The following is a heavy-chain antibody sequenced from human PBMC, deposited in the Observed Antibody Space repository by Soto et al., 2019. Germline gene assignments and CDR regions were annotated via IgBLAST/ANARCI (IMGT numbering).Heavy chain of an antibody. Sequence: SETLSLTCTVSGGSINSGAYYWSWIRQHPGKGLEWIGYIFTSGSTYYNPSLKSRVTISLDTSKNHFSLKLRSVTAADTAVYYCASVCSRRYSYGSADYWGPGTLVTVSS. V-gene: IGHV4-31*03. J-gene: IGHJ4*02. CDR3: ASVCSRRYSYGSADY. CDR2: IFTSGST. CDR1: GGSINSGAYY. D-gene: IGHD5-18*01.